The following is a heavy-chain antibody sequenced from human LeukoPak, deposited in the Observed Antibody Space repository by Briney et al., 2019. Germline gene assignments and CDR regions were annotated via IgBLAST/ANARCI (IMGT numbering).Heavy chain of an antibody. D-gene: IGHD5-18*01. J-gene: IGHJ5*02. CDR1: GGSISSYY. CDR3: ARQTPIQLWTPNWFDP. V-gene: IGHV4-59*08. CDR2: IYYSGST. Sequence: PSETLSLTCTVSGGSISSYYWSWIRQPPGKGPEWIGYIYYSGSTNYNPSLKSRVTISVDTSKNQFSLKLSSVTAADTAVYYCARQTPIQLWTPNWFDPWGQGTLVTVSS.